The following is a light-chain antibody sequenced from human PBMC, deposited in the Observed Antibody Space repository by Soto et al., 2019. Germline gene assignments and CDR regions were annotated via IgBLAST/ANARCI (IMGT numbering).Light chain of an antibody. J-gene: IGLJ2*01. Sequence: QSVLTQPPSASGTPGQRVTIACSGSSSNLGSNTVNWYQQLPGTAPKLLIYSNNQRPSGVPDRFSGSKSGTSASLAISGLQSEDEADYYCAAWDDSLNGVVFGVGTKLTVL. CDR2: SNN. CDR3: AAWDDSLNGVV. CDR1: SSNLGSNT. V-gene: IGLV1-44*01.